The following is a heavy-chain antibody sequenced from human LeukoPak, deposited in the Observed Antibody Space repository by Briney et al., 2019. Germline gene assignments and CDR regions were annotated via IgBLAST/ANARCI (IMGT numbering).Heavy chain of an antibody. CDR2: NYSGGRT. Sequence: AGGSLRLSCAASGFTVSSNYMNWVRQAPGKGLEWVSVNYSGGRTYYTDSVKGRFTISRDNSKNTLYLQMNSLRAGDTAVYYCARDLDYGSGSFDPWGQGTLVTVSS. J-gene: IGHJ5*02. D-gene: IGHD3-10*01. CDR1: GFTVSSNY. CDR3: ARDLDYGSGSFDP. V-gene: IGHV3-53*01.